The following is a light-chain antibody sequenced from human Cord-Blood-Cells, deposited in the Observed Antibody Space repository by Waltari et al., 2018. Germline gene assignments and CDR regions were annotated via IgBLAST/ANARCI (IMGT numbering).Light chain of an antibody. CDR2: DAS. J-gene: IGKJ1*01. CDR1: QSISSY. CDR3: QQSYSTPRT. V-gene: IGKV1-39*01. Sequence: DIQMTQSPSSLSASVGDRVTITCRASQSISSYLNWYQQKPGKAPKLLIYDASRLQSGVPSRFSGSGSGKEFSLTISSLQPEDFATYYCQQSYSTPRTFGQGTKVEIK.